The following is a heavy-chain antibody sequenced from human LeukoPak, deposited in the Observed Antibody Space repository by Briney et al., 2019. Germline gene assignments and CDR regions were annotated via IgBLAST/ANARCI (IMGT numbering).Heavy chain of an antibody. V-gene: IGHV1-69*13. CDR1: GGTFSSYA. J-gene: IGHJ5*02. D-gene: IGHD5-12*01. CDR3: AREGIVATMGRLKFQNWFDP. CDR2: IIPIFGTA. Sequence: ASVKVSCKASGGTFSSYAISWVRQAPGQGLEWMGGIIPIFGTANYAQKFQGRVTITADESTSTAYMELSSLRSEDTAVYYCAREGIVATMGRLKFQNWFDPWGQGTLVTVSS.